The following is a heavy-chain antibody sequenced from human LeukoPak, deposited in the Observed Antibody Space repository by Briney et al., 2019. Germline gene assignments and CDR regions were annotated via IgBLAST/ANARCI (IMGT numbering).Heavy chain of an antibody. CDR3: ARVPTVTFFDY. CDR1: GFTFSSYG. CDR2: IYYSDNI. J-gene: IGHJ4*02. Sequence: GSLRLSCAASGFTFSSYGMSWVRQPPGKGLEWIGSIYYSDNIYYNPSLKSRVTVSVDTSKNQFSLKLSSVTAADTAVYYCARVPTVTFFDYWGQGTLVTVSS. V-gene: IGHV4-39*07. D-gene: IGHD4-17*01.